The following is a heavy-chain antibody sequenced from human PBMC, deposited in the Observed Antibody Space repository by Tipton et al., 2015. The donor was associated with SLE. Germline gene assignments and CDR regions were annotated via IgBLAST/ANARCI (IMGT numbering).Heavy chain of an antibody. Sequence: SLRLSCAVSGGSISGRDWWTWVRQPPGKGLEWIGQIYHGGNTNYNPSLQGRVTISVDTSKNLFSLKLISVTAADTAVYYCARLLGPPRKWEPPDYWGQGTLVTVSS. CDR1: GGSISGRDW. D-gene: IGHD1-26*01. V-gene: IGHV4-4*02. CDR2: IYHGGNT. CDR3: ARLLGPPRKWEPPDY. J-gene: IGHJ4*02.